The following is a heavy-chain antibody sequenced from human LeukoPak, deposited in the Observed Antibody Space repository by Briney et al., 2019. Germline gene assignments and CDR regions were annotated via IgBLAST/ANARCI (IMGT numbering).Heavy chain of an antibody. CDR2: ISYSGST. Sequence: SETQSLTCTVSGGSISTYYWTWIRQPPGKGLEWIGSISYSGSTNYSPSLEGRVTMSVDTSKNQFSLKLRAVTAADTAVYFCARQELSYGSGSHFDYWGQGILVTVSS. J-gene: IGHJ4*02. D-gene: IGHD3-10*01. CDR3: ARQELSYGSGSHFDY. V-gene: IGHV4-59*08. CDR1: GGSISTYY.